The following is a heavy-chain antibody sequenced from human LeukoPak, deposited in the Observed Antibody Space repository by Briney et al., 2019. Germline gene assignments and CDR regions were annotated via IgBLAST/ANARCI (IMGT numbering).Heavy chain of an antibody. Sequence: SSETLSLTCTVSGGSISSSSYYWGWIRQPPGKGPEWIGSIYYSGSTYYNPSLKSRVTISVDTSKNQFSLKLSSVTAADTAVYYCARDRGYSGYDLDYWGQGTLVTVSS. V-gene: IGHV4-39*07. J-gene: IGHJ4*02. CDR2: IYYSGST. CDR3: ARDRGYSGYDLDY. CDR1: GGSISSSSYY. D-gene: IGHD5-12*01.